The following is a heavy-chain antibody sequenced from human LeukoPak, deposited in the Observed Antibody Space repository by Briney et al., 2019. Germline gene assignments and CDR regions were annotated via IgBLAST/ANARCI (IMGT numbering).Heavy chain of an antibody. V-gene: IGHV3-30-3*01. J-gene: IGHJ4*02. CDR2: ISSDGSNK. CDR1: GFTFSRYA. D-gene: IGHD6-19*01. Sequence: GGSLRLSCAASGFTFSRYALHWVRQAPGKGLEWVAVISSDGSNKYYAGSVEGRFTISRDNYNNTLLLQMNSLRAEDTAVYYCARTDISGWSRPLDCWGQGTLVTVSS. CDR3: ARTDISGWSRPLDC.